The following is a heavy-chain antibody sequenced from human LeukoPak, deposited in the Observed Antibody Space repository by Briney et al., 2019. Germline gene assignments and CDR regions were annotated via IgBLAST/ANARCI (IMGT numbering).Heavy chain of an antibody. D-gene: IGHD6-19*01. CDR2: IRSSSSYI. V-gene: IGHV3-21*01. J-gene: IGHJ4*02. CDR3: ARGAVAGARFDY. Sequence: GGSLRLSCAASGFTFSTYSMNWVRQAPGQGLEWVSSIRSSSSYIYYADSVKGRFTISRDNAKNSLYLQMNSLRAEDTAVYYCARGAVAGARFDYWGQGTLVSVSS. CDR1: GFTFSTYS.